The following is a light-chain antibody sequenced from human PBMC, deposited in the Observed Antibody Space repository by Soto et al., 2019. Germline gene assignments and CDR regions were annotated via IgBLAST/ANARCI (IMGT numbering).Light chain of an antibody. CDR2: GAF. J-gene: IGKJ4*01. CDR3: QQYKNWPPLT. V-gene: IGKV3-15*01. Sequence: EIVMTQSPATLSVSPGETATLSCRASQSVSYNLAWYQQKPGQRPRLLIYGAFTRATGIPARFSGRGSGTEFTLTISSLQSEDFAVYYCQQYKNWPPLTFGGGTKVEIK. CDR1: QSVSYN.